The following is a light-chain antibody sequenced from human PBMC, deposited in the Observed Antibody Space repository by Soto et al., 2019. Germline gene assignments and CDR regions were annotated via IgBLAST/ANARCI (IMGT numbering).Light chain of an antibody. CDR2: LEGSGSY. CDR1: SGHSSYI. CDR3: ETWDSNTHTV. Sequence: QSVLTQSSSASASLGSSVKLTCTLSSGHSSYIIAWHQQQPGNAPRYLMKLEGSGSYNKGSGVPDRFSGSSSGADRYLTISNLQFEDEADYYCETWDSNTHTVFGGGTQLTVL. V-gene: IGLV4-60*02. J-gene: IGLJ3*02.